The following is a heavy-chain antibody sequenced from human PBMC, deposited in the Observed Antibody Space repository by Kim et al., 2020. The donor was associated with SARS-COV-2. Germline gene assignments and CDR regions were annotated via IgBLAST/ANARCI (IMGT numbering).Heavy chain of an antibody. CDR2: IYYSGST. CDR1: GGSISTYY. D-gene: IGHD6-19*01. V-gene: IGHV4-59*01. J-gene: IGHJ4*02. CDR3: ARVKEGYSSGWYPDY. Sequence: SETLSLICTVSGGSISTYYWSWIRQPPGKGLEWIGYIYYSGSTNYNPSLKSRVTISVDTSKNQFSLKLSSVTAADTAVYYCARVKEGYSSGWYPDYWGQGTLVSVSS.